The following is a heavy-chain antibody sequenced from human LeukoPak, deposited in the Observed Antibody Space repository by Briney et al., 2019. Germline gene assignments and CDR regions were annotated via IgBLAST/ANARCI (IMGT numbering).Heavy chain of an antibody. Sequence: GGSLRLSCAASGFTFDDYATHWVRQAPGKGLEWVSGISWNSGSIGYADSVKGRFTISRDNAKNSLYLQMNSLRAEDTALYYCAAEYYYYMDVWGKGTTVTVSS. V-gene: IGHV3-9*01. J-gene: IGHJ6*03. CDR1: GFTFDDYA. CDR2: ISWNSGSI. CDR3: AAEYYYYMDV.